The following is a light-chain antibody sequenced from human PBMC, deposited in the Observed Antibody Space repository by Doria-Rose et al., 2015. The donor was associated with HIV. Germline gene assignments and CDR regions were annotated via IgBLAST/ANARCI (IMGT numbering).Light chain of an antibody. Sequence: TQSPGTLSLSPGARATLSCMASQRFSSTYSDWYQQKPGHAPSLLIYDGSTRATGIPDRFSASGSGTDFTLTINRLEPEDFALYYCHQYGTSWTFGQGTKVEI. V-gene: IGKV3-20*01. CDR2: DGS. J-gene: IGKJ1*01. CDR3: HQYGTSWT. CDR1: QRFSSTY.